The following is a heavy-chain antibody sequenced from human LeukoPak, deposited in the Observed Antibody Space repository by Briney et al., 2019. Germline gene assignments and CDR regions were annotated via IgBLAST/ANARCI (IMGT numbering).Heavy chain of an antibody. D-gene: IGHD6-19*01. CDR2: ISSSSNYI. CDR3: ASGTGYTNGCFDY. J-gene: IGHJ4*02. V-gene: IGHV3-21*01. CDR1: GFTFSSYE. Sequence: GGSLRLSCAASGFTFSSYEMNWVRQAPGKGLEWVSSISSSSNYIHYADSVKGRFTISRDNAKNSLYLQINSLRAEDTAVYYCASGTGYTNGCFDYWGQGTLVTVSS.